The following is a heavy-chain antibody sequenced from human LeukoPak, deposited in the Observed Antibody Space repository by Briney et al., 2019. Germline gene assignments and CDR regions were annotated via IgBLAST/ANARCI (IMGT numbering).Heavy chain of an antibody. CDR3: ARNYYGSGSYRFFDP. J-gene: IGHJ5*02. Sequence: SETLSLTCPVSGGSIINYYWNWIRQPPGKGLEWIGYIYYSGSTNYNPSLKSRVTISVDTSKNQFSLKLSSVTAADTAVYYCARNYYGSGSYRFFDPWGQGTLVTVSS. CDR1: GGSIINYY. CDR2: IYYSGST. D-gene: IGHD3-10*01. V-gene: IGHV4-59*01.